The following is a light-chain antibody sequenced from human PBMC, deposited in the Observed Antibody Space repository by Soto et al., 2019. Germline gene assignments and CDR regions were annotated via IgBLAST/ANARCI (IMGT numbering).Light chain of an antibody. J-gene: IGKJ5*01. CDR2: AAS. V-gene: IGKV1-5*01. CDR1: QNIRNW. CDR3: QQLHDYPIT. Sequence: DIQMTESPSTLSSSVVDSFIITCRASQNIRNWLAWYQQKPGKDPKLLIYAASSLQSGVPSRFSGSGSGTDFTLTISSLQPEDFATYYCQQLHDYPITFGQGTRLEI.